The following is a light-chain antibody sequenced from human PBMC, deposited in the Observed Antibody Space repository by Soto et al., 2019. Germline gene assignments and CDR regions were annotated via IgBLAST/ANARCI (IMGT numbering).Light chain of an antibody. CDR3: SSYSGSSNWV. Sequence: QSALTQPPSASGSPGQSVAISCTGTSSDVGGYNYVSWYQHHPGKAPKLMIYEVSRRPSGVSDRFSDSKSGNTASLTVSGLQAEDEADYYCSSYSGSSNWVFGGGTKVTVL. V-gene: IGLV2-8*01. J-gene: IGLJ3*02. CDR1: SSDVGGYNY. CDR2: EVS.